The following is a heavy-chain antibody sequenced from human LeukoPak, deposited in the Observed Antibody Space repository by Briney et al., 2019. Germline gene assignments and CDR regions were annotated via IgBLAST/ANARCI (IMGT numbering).Heavy chain of an antibody. J-gene: IGHJ3*02. V-gene: IGHV1-18*01. CDR3: ARDKDYIFDI. CDR1: GYTFSTYG. Sequence: GASVKASRKASGYTFSTYGVSWVRQAPGQGLEWMGWISVYNNNTNYAQKFQGRVTVTTDTSTTTAYMELRSLRSDDTAVYYCARDKDYIFDIWGQGTMVTVSS. CDR2: ISVYNNNT. D-gene: IGHD4/OR15-4a*01.